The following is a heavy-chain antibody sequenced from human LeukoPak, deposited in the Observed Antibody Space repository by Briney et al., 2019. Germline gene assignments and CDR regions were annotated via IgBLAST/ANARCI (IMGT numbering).Heavy chain of an antibody. CDR2: ISWSGSYI. V-gene: IGHV3-21*01. D-gene: IGHD4-17*01. J-gene: IGHJ4*02. CDR3: AKAAQYGDEYFDY. Sequence: GGSLRLSCAISGFTAGGYAMNWVRQAPGKGLEWVSSISWSGSYIYYADSVRGRFTISRDNAKSSVYLQMDSLRAEDTAVYYCAKAAQYGDEYFDYWGQGTLVTVSS. CDR1: GFTAGGYA.